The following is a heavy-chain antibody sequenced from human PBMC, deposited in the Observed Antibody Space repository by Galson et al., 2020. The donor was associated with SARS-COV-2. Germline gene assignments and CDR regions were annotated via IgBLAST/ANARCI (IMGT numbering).Heavy chain of an antibody. D-gene: IGHD6-13*01. J-gene: IGHJ3*02. CDR3: ARSGYSSSWYKAFDI. CDR2: IYPGDSDT. V-gene: IGHV5-51*01. Sequence: GESLKISCKGSGYSFTSYWIGWVRQMPGKGLEWMGIIYPGDSDTRYSPSFQGQVTISADKSISTAYLQWSSLKASDTAMYYCARSGYSSSWYKAFDIWGQGTMVTVSS. CDR1: GYSFTSYW.